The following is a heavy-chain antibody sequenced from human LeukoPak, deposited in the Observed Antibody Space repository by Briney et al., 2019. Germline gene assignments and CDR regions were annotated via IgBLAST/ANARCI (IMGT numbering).Heavy chain of an antibody. V-gene: IGHV3-23*01. CDR3: AKASHRVLRFLEWLPRGFYFDF. Sequence: GGSLRLSCAASGFTFSDYYMTWIRQAPGKGLEWVSAISSRGGSTYYADSVKGRFTISRDNSKNTLYLQMNSLRDEDTAVYYCAKASHRVLRFLEWLPRGFYFDFWGQGTLVTVSS. D-gene: IGHD3-3*01. CDR1: GFTFSDYY. J-gene: IGHJ4*02. CDR2: ISSRGGST.